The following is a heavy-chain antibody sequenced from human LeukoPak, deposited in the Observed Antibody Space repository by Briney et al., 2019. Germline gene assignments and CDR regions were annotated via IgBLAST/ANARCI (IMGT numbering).Heavy chain of an antibody. V-gene: IGHV4-39*07. Sequence: SETLSLTCTVSGGSISTTSYHWGWIRQPPGKGLECIGNIYYSGSTNYNPSLKSRVTISVDTSKNQFSLKLSSVTAADTAVYYCARSVTDGNYDYWGQGTLVTVSS. J-gene: IGHJ4*02. CDR1: GGSISTTSYH. CDR3: ARSVTDGNYDY. D-gene: IGHD2-15*01. CDR2: IYYSGST.